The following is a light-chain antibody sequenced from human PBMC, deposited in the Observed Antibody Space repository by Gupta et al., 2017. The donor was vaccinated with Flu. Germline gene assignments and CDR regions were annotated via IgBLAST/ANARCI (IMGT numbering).Light chain of an antibody. J-gene: IGKJ2*01. Sequence: VVMSQSPLSLPVTLGQPASISCRSSQGLVYIDGNTYLNLVQQRPGQSPRPLIYKVSNRYSGVPDRFSGGGSGTDFTLQISRVEADDVGVYYCMQGTYWPYTFGPGTKLEIK. CDR2: KVS. CDR3: MQGTYWPYT. CDR1: QGLVYIDGNTY. V-gene: IGKV2-30*01.